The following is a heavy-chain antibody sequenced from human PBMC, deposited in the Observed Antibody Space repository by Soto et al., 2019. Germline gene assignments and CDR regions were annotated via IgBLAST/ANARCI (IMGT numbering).Heavy chain of an antibody. D-gene: IGHD6-19*01. Sequence: PGGPLRLSCAASGFTFSNYWVHWVRQAPGKGLMWVSRINSDGTTINYADSVEGRFTISRDNAKNTLFLQMNSLRVEDTAVYYCARAGWYRFDYWGQGTLVTVSS. V-gene: IGHV3-74*01. CDR2: INSDGTTI. J-gene: IGHJ4*02. CDR3: ARAGWYRFDY. CDR1: GFTFSNYW.